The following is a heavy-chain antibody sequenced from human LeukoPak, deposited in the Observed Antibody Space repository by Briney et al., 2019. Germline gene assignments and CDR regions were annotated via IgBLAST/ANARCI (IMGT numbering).Heavy chain of an antibody. V-gene: IGHV4-59*01. J-gene: IGHJ5*02. CDR1: GGSISSYY. D-gene: IGHD4-17*01. CDR2: IYYSGST. CDR3: ARERGTVTTSAFDP. Sequence: PSETLSLTCTVSGGSISSYYWSWIRQPPGKGLEWIGYIYYSGSTNCNPSLKSRVTISVDTSKNQFSLKLSSVTAADTAVYYCARERGTVTTSAFDPWGQGTLVTVSS.